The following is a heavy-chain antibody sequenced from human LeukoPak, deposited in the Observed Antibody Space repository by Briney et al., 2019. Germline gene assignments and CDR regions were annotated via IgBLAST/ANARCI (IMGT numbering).Heavy chain of an antibody. CDR1: GYSFTSYW. Sequence: GESLKISCKASGYSFTSYWIGWVRQMPGKGLEWMGIIYPGDSDTSYSPSFQGQVTISADKSISTAYLRWSSLKASDIAMYYCARVSDDYFDYWGQGTLATVSS. CDR2: IYPGDSDT. CDR3: ARVSDDYFDY. J-gene: IGHJ4*02. V-gene: IGHV5-51*01. D-gene: IGHD1-14*01.